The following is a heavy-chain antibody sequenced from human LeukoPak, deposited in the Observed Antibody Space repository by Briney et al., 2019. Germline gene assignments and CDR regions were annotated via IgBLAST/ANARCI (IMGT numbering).Heavy chain of an antibody. CDR3: ASGIKYYYGSGSEFDY. CDR2: IWYDGSNK. J-gene: IGHJ4*02. V-gene: IGHV3-33*08. Sequence: PGGSLRLSCAASGFTFSSYGMHWVRQAPGKGLEWVAVIWYDGSNKYYADSVKGRFTISRDNSKNTLYLQMNSLRAEDTAVYYCASGIKYYYGSGSEFDYWGQGTLVTVSS. D-gene: IGHD3-10*01. CDR1: GFTFSSYG.